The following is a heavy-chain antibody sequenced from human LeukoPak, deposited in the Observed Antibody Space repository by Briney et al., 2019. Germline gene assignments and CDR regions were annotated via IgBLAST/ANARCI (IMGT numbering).Heavy chain of an antibody. D-gene: IGHD3-9*01. Sequence: GGSLRLSCAASGFTFDDYTMHWVRQAPGKGLEWVSLISWDGGSTYYADSVKGRFTISRDNSKNSLYLQMNSLRTEDTALYYCEKNNIYDFLMVSPEGGDYYFDYGAREPLATV. CDR3: EKNNIYDFLMVSPEGGDYYFDY. J-gene: IGHJ4*02. CDR1: GFTFDDYT. V-gene: IGHV3-43*01. CDR2: ISWDGGST.